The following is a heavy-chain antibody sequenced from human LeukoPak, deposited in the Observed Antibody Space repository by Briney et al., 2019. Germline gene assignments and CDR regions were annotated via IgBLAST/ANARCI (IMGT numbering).Heavy chain of an antibody. CDR1: GGSISSYY. Sequence: PSETLSLTCTVSGGSISSYYWSWIRQPAGKGLEWIGRIYTSGSTNYNPSLKSRVTMSVDTSKNQFSLKLSSVTAADTAVYYCARGPGSSWPYYYYYMDVWGKGTTVTISS. CDR2: IYTSGST. J-gene: IGHJ6*03. V-gene: IGHV4-4*07. D-gene: IGHD6-13*01. CDR3: ARGPGSSWPYYYYYMDV.